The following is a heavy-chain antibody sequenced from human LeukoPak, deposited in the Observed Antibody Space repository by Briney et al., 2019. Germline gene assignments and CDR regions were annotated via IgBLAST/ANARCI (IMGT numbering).Heavy chain of an antibody. V-gene: IGHV3-48*01. CDR3: ARGLIVVDYFDY. D-gene: IGHD3-22*01. J-gene: IGHJ4*02. Sequence: GGSLRLSCAASGFTFSSYNMNWVRQAPGKGLEWVSYISSSSNTIYYTDSVKGRFTISRDNAKNSLYLQMNSLRADDTAVYYCARGLIVVDYFDYWGREPWSPSPQ. CDR2: ISSSSNTI. CDR1: GFTFSSYN.